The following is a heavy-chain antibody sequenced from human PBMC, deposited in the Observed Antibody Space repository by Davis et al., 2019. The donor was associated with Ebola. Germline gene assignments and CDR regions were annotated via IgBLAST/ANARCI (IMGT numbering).Heavy chain of an antibody. J-gene: IGHJ4*02. CDR2: IQYDGSNK. Sequence: PGGSLRLSCAASGFTFSSYGMHWVRQAPGKGLEWVAFIQYDGSNKSYVDSVKGRFTISRDTSKNTLYLQMNSLSAEDTAVYYCAKDYGYSSSWSTGLPLIFDDWGQGTLVTVSS. D-gene: IGHD6-13*01. CDR1: GFTFSSYG. CDR3: AKDYGYSSSWSTGLPLIFDD. V-gene: IGHV3-30*02.